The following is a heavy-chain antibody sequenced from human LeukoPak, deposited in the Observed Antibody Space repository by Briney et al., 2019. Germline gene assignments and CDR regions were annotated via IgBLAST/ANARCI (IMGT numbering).Heavy chain of an antibody. D-gene: IGHD5-24*01. CDR3: ARGTWATLYYYYMDV. CDR1: GFTFSSYW. J-gene: IGHJ6*03. V-gene: IGHV3-74*01. CDR2: INSDGSST. Sequence: GGPRRFSLAAPGFTFSSYWMPWVRQAQGKGLFWASRINSDGSSTSYADSVKGRFTISRDNAKNTLYLQMNSLRAEDTAVYYCARGTWATLYYYYMDVWGKGTTVTVSS.